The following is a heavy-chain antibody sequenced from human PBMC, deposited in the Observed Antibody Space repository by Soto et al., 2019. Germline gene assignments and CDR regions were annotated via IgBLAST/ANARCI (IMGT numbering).Heavy chain of an antibody. V-gene: IGHV1-18*04. CDR3: ARVLGQLQQQLAPDY. CDR1: GYTFTSYG. Sequence: GASVTVSCKASGYTFTSYGISWVRQAPGQGLEWMGWISAYNGNTNYAQKLQGRVTMTTDTSTSTAYMELRSLRSDDTAVYYCARVLGQLQQQLAPDYWGQGTLVTVSS. J-gene: IGHJ4*02. CDR2: ISAYNGNT. D-gene: IGHD6-13*01.